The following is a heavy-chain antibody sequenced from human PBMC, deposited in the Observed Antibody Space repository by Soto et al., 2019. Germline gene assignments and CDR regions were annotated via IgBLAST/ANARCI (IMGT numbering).Heavy chain of an antibody. V-gene: IGHV3-66*01. CDR1: GFTVSSNY. D-gene: IGHD3-10*01. Sequence: EVQLVESGGGLVQPGGSLRLSCAASGFTVSSNYMSWVRQAPGKGLEWVSVIYSDGTTYYADSVKGRFTISRDNSKNTLHLQMNSLRAEDTAVYYCARDRSGSNWGQGTLVTVSS. CDR3: ARDRSGSN. J-gene: IGHJ4*02. CDR2: IYSDGTT.